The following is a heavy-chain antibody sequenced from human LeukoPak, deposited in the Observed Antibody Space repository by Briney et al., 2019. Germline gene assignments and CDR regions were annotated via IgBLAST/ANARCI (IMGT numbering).Heavy chain of an antibody. V-gene: IGHV5-51*01. J-gene: IGHJ5*02. D-gene: IGHD5-18*01. Sequence: GESLKISCKGPGYSFTSYWIGWVRQMPGKGLEWMGIIYPGDSDTRYSPSFQGQVTISADKSISTAYLQWSSLKASDTAMYYCASHFPGYSYGNNWFDPWGQRTLVTVS. CDR2: IYPGDSDT. CDR1: GYSFTSYW. CDR3: ASHFPGYSYGNNWFDP.